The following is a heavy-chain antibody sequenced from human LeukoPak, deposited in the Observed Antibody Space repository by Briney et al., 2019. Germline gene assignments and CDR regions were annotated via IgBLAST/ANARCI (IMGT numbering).Heavy chain of an antibody. J-gene: IGHJ6*02. D-gene: IGHD6-13*01. CDR1: GFTFSSYS. V-gene: IGHV3-48*04. CDR2: ITSSSTTI. CDR3: AREGYSSSWYFSDGMDV. Sequence: GGSLRLSCAASGFTFSSYSMNWVRQAPGKGLEWVSYITSSSTTIYYADSVKGRFTISRDNAKNSLYLQMNSLRAEDTAVYYCAREGYSSSWYFSDGMDVWGQGTTVTVSS.